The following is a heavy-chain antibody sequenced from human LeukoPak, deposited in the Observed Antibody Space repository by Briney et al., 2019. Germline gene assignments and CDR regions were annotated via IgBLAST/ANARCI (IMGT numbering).Heavy chain of an antibody. CDR2: IPYDGSNK. Sequence: GGSLRLSCAASGFTFSNYGMHWVRQAPGKGLEWVAVIPYDGSNKYYADPVKGRFTISRDNSKNTLYLQMNSLRAEDTAVYYCAKDRGLRYFDWLSELDYWGQGTLVTVSS. CDR1: GFTFSNYG. J-gene: IGHJ4*02. D-gene: IGHD3-9*01. V-gene: IGHV3-30*18. CDR3: AKDRGLRYFDWLSELDY.